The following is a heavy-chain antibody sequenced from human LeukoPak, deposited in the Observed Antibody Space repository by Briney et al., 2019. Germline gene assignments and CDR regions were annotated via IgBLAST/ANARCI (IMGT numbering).Heavy chain of an antibody. V-gene: IGHV3-23*01. Sequence: GGSLRLSCAASGFTFSSYAMSWVRPAPGKGLEWVSAISGSGGSTYYADSVKGRFTISRDNAKNSLYLQMNSLRAEDTAVYYCARVGDSGSYLEGGVDYWGQGTLVTVSS. CDR1: GFTFSSYA. CDR3: ARVGDSGSYLEGGVDY. J-gene: IGHJ4*02. CDR2: ISGSGGST. D-gene: IGHD1-26*01.